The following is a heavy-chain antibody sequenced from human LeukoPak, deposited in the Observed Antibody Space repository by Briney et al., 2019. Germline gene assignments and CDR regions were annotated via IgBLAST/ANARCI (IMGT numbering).Heavy chain of an antibody. V-gene: IGHV4-34*01. CDR3: ARTPYYDFWSGYSHNYYYYYMDV. Sequence: ESGGSLRLSCAASGFTFSNYAMSWIRQPPGKGLEWIGEINHSGSTNYNPSLKSRVTISVDTSKNQFSLKLSSVTAADTAVHYCARTPYYDFWSGYSHNYYYYYMDVWGKGTTVTVSS. J-gene: IGHJ6*03. CDR2: INHSGST. D-gene: IGHD3-3*01. CDR1: GFTFSNYA.